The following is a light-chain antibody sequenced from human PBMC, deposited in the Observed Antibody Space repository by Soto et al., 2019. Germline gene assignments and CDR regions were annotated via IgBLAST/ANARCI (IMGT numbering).Light chain of an antibody. CDR3: QQYGGSPWT. CDR2: DAS. Sequence: EIVLTQSPATLSLSPGERATLSCRASQSVNNYLAWYQQRPGQAPRLLIYDASNRAAGIPDRFSGSGSGTDFTLTISRLEPEDSAVYYCQQYGGSPWTFGQGTKVDIK. V-gene: IGKV3-20*01. J-gene: IGKJ1*01. CDR1: QSVNNY.